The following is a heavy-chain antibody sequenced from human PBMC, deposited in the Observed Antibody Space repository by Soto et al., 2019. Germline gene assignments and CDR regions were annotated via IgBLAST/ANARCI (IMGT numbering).Heavy chain of an antibody. J-gene: IGHJ3*02. CDR3: AKDGYYYDSSGFHDAFDI. CDR2: ISGSGGST. V-gene: IGHV3-23*01. D-gene: IGHD3-22*01. Sequence: VGSLRLSCAASGFTFSSYAMSWVRQAPGKGLEWVSAISGSGGSTYYADSVKGRFTISRDNSKNTLYLQMNSLRAEDTAVYYCAKDGYYYDSSGFHDAFDIWGQGTMVTVSS. CDR1: GFTFSSYA.